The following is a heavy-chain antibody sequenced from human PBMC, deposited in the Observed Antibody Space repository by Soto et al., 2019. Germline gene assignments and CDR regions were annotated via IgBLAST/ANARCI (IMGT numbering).Heavy chain of an antibody. J-gene: IGHJ5*02. CDR3: ARALRGWFDP. CDR1: GGSITSANW. CDR2: ISHSGIT. V-gene: IGHV4-4*02. Sequence: SETLSLTCAVSGGSITSANWWTWVRQPPGGGLEWIGEISHSGITNYKASLKSRVTMSVDKTKNDVSLKLTSVTAADTAVYYCARALRGWFDPWGQGTPVTVSS.